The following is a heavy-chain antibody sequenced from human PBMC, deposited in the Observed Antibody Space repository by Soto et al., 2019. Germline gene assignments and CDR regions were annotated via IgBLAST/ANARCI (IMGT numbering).Heavy chain of an antibody. V-gene: IGHV4-31*03. CDR1: GGSISSGGYY. D-gene: IGHD3-3*02. J-gene: IGHJ5*02. Sequence: SETLSLTCTVSGGSISSGGYYWSWIRQHPGKGLEWIGYIYYSGSTYYNPSLKSRVTISVDTSKNQFSLKLSSVTAADTAVYYCARVGAFYQSLDPWGPGTQVTVS. CDR3: ARVGAFYQSLDP. CDR2: IYYSGST.